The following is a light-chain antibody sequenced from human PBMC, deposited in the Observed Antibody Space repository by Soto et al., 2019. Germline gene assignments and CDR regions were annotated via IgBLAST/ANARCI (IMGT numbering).Light chain of an antibody. Sequence: IVMTQSPATLSVSPGERATLSCRASQSVGTKLAWYQQTRGQAPRLLIYGASNRATGIPARFSGSGSGTEFTLTISSLQSEDFAVYYCQQYNNWPPITFGQGTRLEIK. CDR1: QSVGTK. V-gene: IGKV3D-15*01. CDR3: QQYNNWPPIT. CDR2: GAS. J-gene: IGKJ5*01.